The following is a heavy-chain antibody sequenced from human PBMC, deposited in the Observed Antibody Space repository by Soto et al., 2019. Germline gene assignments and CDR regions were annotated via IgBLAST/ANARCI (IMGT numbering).Heavy chain of an antibody. V-gene: IGHV3-33*01. CDR3: ARDGVGATTYFGYFDY. CDR1: GFTFSGYG. Sequence: QVQLVEPGGGVVQPGRSLRLSCAASGFTFSGYGMHWVRQAPGKGLEWAAVIRYDGSNKNYADAVKGRFTISRDNSKDTLYLQMNSLRAEDTAVYYCARDGVGATTYFGYFDYWGQGTLVTVSS. CDR2: IRYDGSNK. D-gene: IGHD1-26*01. J-gene: IGHJ4*02.